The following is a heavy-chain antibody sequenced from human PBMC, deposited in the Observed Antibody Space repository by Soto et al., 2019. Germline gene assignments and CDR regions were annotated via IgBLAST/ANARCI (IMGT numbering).Heavy chain of an antibody. CDR1: GFTFSSYW. V-gene: IGHV3-23*01. Sequence: PGGSLRLSCAASGFTFSSYWMSWVRQAPGKGLEWVSAISGSGGSTYYADSVKGRFTISRDNSKNTLYLQMNSLRAEDTAVYYCAKDDGSYPARFDYWGQGTLVTVSS. D-gene: IGHD1-26*01. CDR3: AKDDGSYPARFDY. J-gene: IGHJ4*02. CDR2: ISGSGGST.